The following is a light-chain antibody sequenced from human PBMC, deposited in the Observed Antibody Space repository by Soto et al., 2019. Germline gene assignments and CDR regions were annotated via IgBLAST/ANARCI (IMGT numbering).Light chain of an antibody. CDR1: QSVSSY. J-gene: IGKJ4*01. CDR3: QQRRNWTWLT. V-gene: IGKV3-11*01. Sequence: EIVLTQSPATLSLSPGERATLSCRASQSVSSYLAWYQQKTGQAPRLLIYDASNRATGIPARFSGSGSGTDSTLTLSSRRPEHVAVYYCQQRRNWTWLTFGGGTKVEIK. CDR2: DAS.